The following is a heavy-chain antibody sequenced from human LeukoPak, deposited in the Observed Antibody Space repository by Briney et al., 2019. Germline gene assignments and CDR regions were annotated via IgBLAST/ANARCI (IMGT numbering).Heavy chain of an antibody. CDR1: GGSISSYY. J-gene: IGHJ4*02. V-gene: IGHV4-59*08. CDR3: ARLASGSYGPLTPFDY. CDR2: IYYSGST. D-gene: IGHD1-26*01. Sequence: SETLSLTCTVSGGSISSYYWSWIRHPPGKGLEWIGDIYYSGSTNYNPSLKSRVTISVDTSQNQFSLRLSPVTAADTAVYYSARLASGSYGPLTPFDYWGQGTLVTVSS.